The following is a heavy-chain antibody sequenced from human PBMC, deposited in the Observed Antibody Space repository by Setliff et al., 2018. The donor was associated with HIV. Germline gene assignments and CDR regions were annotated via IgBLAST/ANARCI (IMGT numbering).Heavy chain of an antibody. CDR2: IDPSNSNT. CDR3: ARGFYGDYYFDY. V-gene: IGHV5-10-1*01. CDR1: GNSFSNHW. J-gene: IGHJ4*02. Sequence: GESLKISCKGSGNSFSNHWISWVRQVPGQGLEWMGRIDPSNSNTKYSPSFQGHVTISADKSISTAYLQWSSLKASDTAMYYCARGFYGDYYFDYWGQGTLVTVSS. D-gene: IGHD4-17*01.